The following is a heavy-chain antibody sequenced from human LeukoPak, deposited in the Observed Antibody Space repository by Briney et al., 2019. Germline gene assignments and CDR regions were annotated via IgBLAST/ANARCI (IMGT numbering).Heavy chain of an antibody. J-gene: IGHJ4*02. CDR2: IYYSGST. D-gene: IGHD6-13*01. V-gene: IGHV4-59*01. CDR3: ARDHHGSSY. Sequence: SETTSLICTVSGGSISSYYWSWIRQPPGKGLEWIGYIYYSGSTNYNPSLKSRVTISVDTSKNQFSLKLSSVTAADTAVYYCARDHHGSSYWGQGTLVTVSS. CDR1: GGSISSYY.